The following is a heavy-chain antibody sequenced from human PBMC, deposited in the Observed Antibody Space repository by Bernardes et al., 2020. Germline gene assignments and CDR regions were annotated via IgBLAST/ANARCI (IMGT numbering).Heavy chain of an antibody. CDR3: ARVPDKEVPGWNGPMDV. V-gene: IGHV1-3*01. J-gene: IGHJ6*04. CDR2: ITGGNGTT. D-gene: IGHD2-2*01. Sequence: AAMKVFCKASGYTFTSYATHWVRQAPGQRLEWMGWITGGNGTTTYSQTFQGRVTITRDTTASTAYMELSRLRSEDTAVYYCARVPDKEVPGWNGPMDVWGKGTTVTGSA. CDR1: GYTFTSYA.